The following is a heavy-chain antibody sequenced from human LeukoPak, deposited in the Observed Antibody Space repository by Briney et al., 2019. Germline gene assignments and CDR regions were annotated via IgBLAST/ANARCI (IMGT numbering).Heavy chain of an antibody. V-gene: IGHV1-2*02. CDR1: GYTFTGYY. Sequence: ASVKVSCKASGYTFTGYYMHWVRQAPGQGLEWMGWINPNSGGTNYAQKFQGRVTMTRDTSIRTAYMELSRLRSDDTAVYYCAREILGYAAQLGNWFDPWGQGTLVTVSS. J-gene: IGHJ5*02. D-gene: IGHD5-12*01. CDR3: AREILGYAAQLGNWFDP. CDR2: INPNSGGT.